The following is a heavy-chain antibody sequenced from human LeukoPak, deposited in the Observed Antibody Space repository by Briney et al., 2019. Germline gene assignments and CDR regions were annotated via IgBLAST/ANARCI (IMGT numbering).Heavy chain of an antibody. CDR2: IIPVSGTT. CDR1: GGTLSNHA. V-gene: IGHV1-69*05. Sequence: SVKVSCKASGGTLSNHAVSWLGQAPGQGLEGLGRIIPVSGTTNYAQKFQGRVTITTDESTSTVYMDLSSLRSEDTAVYFCARSVNWGSPHYWYFDLWGRGTLVAVSS. D-gene: IGHD7-27*01. CDR3: ARSVNWGSPHYWYFDL. J-gene: IGHJ2*01.